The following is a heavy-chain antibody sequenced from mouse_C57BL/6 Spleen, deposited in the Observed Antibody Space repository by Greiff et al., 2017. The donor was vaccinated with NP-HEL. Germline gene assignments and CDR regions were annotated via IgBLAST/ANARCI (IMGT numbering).Heavy chain of an antibody. CDR3: ASGITGAMDY. V-gene: IGHV2-2*01. CDR2: IWSGGST. CDR1: GFSLTSYG. Sequence: VMLVESGPGLVQPSQSLSITCTVSGFSLTSYGVHWVRQSPGKGLEWLGVIWSGGSTDYTAAFISRLSISKDNSKSQVFFKMNSLQADDTAIYYCASGITGAMDYWGQGTSVTVSS. J-gene: IGHJ4*01. D-gene: IGHD1-2*01.